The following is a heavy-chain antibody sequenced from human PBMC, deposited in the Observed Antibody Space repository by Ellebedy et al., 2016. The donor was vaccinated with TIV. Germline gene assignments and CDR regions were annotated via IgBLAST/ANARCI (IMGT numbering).Heavy chain of an antibody. Sequence: PGGSLRLSCAASGFNFRSYWMTRVRQAPGKGLEWVAKIRQEGDEIYYVESVKGRFTISRDNAKNSLFLQMNSLRVEDTAVYYGARRASYGDYAVQVNPWFDPWGQGTLVTVSS. D-gene: IGHD4-17*01. CDR2: IRQEGDEI. CDR3: ARRASYGDYAVQVNPWFDP. CDR1: GFNFRSYW. V-gene: IGHV3-7*01. J-gene: IGHJ5*02.